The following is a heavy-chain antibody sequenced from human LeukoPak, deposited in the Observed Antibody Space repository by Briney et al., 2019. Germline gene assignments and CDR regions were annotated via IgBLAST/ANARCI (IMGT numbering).Heavy chain of an antibody. V-gene: IGHV3-7*01. CDR2: IKQDGGEE. CDR3: AREWHATFDY. D-gene: IGHD1-26*01. J-gene: IGHJ4*02. Sequence: GGSLRLSCAASGFTFSTYWMSWVRQAPGKGLEWVANIKQDGGEEYYVDSVKGRFTISKDNAKNSLYLQMNSLRAEDTAVYYCAREWHATFDYWGQGSLVTVSS. CDR1: GFTFSTYW.